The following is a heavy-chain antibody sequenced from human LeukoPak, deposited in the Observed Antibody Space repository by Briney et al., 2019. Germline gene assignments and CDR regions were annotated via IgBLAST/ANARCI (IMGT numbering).Heavy chain of an antibody. D-gene: IGHD6-13*01. CDR3: AKVVQYTASTGTGLDY. J-gene: IGHJ4*02. V-gene: IGHV3-33*06. CDR2: IWFDGSYI. CDR1: GFKFSNYG. Sequence: TGGSLRLSCAASGFKFSNYGMHWVRQAPGEGLDWVAVIWFDGSYIYYGDSVRGRFTISRDNSKNTLYLQMNSLRAEDTAIYYCAKVVQYTASTGTGLDYWGQGTLVTVSS.